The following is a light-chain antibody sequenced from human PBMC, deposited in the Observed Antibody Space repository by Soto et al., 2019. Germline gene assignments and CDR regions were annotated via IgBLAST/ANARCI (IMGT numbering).Light chain of an antibody. CDR1: QSVTSN. CDR3: QQRSNWPLT. CDR2: DAY. Sequence: EIVFTQSPATLSLSPGERATLSCRASQSVTSNFAWYHQKTRQAPRLLIFDAYNRATGIPGRFSGSGSGTDFTLTISSLEPEDFAVYYCQQRSNWPLTFGGGTKVEIK. V-gene: IGKV3-11*01. J-gene: IGKJ4*01.